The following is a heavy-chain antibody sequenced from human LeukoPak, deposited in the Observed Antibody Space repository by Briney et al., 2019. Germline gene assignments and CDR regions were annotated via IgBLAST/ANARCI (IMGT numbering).Heavy chain of an antibody. D-gene: IGHD6-19*01. CDR3: ARGGPATSGWYRRSPPSRNWFDP. CDR1: GGSVSTGSYY. J-gene: IGHJ5*02. CDR2: IHTSGTM. Sequence: PSETLSLTCTVSGGSVSTGSYYWSWIRQPAGRGLEWIGHIHTSGTMNYNASLKSRVRISVETSKNQFSLRLSSVTAADTAVYYCARGGPATSGWYRRSPPSRNWFDPWGQGTLVTVSS. V-gene: IGHV4-61*09.